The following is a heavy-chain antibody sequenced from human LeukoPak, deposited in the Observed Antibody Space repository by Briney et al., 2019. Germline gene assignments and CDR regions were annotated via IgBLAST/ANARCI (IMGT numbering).Heavy chain of an antibody. D-gene: IGHD3-10*01. CDR3: ARYGSGSYSDDHFQH. V-gene: IGHV4-59*08. Sequence: SETLSLTCTVSGGSISGYYWSSIRQPPGKGLEWIGFIYYSGSTKYNPSLKSRVTISVDTSKNQFSLKLTSVTAADTAVYYCARYGSGSYSDDHFQHWGQGTLVTVSS. J-gene: IGHJ1*01. CDR2: IYYSGST. CDR1: GGSISGYY.